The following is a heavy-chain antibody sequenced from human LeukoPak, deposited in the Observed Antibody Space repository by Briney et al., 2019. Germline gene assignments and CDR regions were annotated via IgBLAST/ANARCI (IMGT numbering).Heavy chain of an antibody. CDR3: ARSRDVLRYFDFDY. J-gene: IGHJ4*02. Sequence: SETLSLTCTVSGGSISSYYWSWIRQPPGKGLEWIGYIYYSGSTNYNPSLKSRVTISVDTSKNQFSLKLSSVTAADTAVYYCARSRDVLRYFDFDYWGQGTLVTVSS. CDR1: GGSISSYY. CDR2: IYYSGST. D-gene: IGHD3-9*01. V-gene: IGHV4-59*01.